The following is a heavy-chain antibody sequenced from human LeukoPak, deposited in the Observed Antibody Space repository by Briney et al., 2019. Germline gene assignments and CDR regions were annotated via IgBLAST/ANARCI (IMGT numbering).Heavy chain of an antibody. Sequence: SETLSLTCTVSGGSISSYYWSWIRQPPGKGLEWIGYIYYSGSTRYNPSLTSRVTISVDTSKNQFSLKLSSVTAVDTAVYYCAVYYDSSDLRWFDPWGQGTLVTVSS. CDR2: IYYSGST. J-gene: IGHJ5*02. CDR1: GGSISSYY. V-gene: IGHV4-59*01. CDR3: AVYYDSSDLRWFDP. D-gene: IGHD3-22*01.